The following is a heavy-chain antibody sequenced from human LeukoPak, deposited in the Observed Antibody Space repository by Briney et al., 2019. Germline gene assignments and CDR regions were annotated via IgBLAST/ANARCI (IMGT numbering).Heavy chain of an antibody. CDR2: IPYDGSNK. CDR1: GFTFSSYG. CDR3: AKDRNAVTTRIPDY. Sequence: PGRSLRLSCAASGFTFSSYGMHWVHQAPGKGLEWVAVIPYDGSNKYYADSVKGRFTISRDNSKNTLYLQMNGLRAEDTAVYYCAKDRNAVTTRIPDYWGQGTLVTVSS. J-gene: IGHJ4*02. D-gene: IGHD4-17*01. V-gene: IGHV3-30*18.